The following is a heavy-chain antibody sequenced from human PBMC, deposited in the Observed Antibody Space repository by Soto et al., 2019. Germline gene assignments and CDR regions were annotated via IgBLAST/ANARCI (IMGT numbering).Heavy chain of an antibody. CDR1: GFTFSSHW. V-gene: IGHV3-74*01. CDR3: AREVYSSYDYDGFDI. J-gene: IGHJ3*02. Sequence: EVQLVESGGGLVQPGGSLRLSCGASGFTFSSHWMHWVRQAPGKGLMWVSRINTDGRATSYADSVKGRFTISRDNAKNTLYLRMNSLRVEDTALYFCAREVYSSYDYDGFDIWGQGTMVTVSP. D-gene: IGHD4-4*01. CDR2: INTDGRAT.